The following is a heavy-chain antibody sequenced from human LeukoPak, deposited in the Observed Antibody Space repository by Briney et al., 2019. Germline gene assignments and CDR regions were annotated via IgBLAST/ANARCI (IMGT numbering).Heavy chain of an antibody. Sequence: SETLSLTCTVSGGSISSSNYHWGWIRQPPGEGLEWIVRNYYSGSTYYNPSLKSRVTISVDTSKNQCSLKLSSVTAADTAVYYCARLHSLTIFGVVIIEDFDYWGQGTLVTVSS. CDR1: GGSISSSNYH. D-gene: IGHD3-3*01. CDR3: ARLHSLTIFGVVIIEDFDY. J-gene: IGHJ4*02. CDR2: NYYSGST. V-gene: IGHV4-39*01.